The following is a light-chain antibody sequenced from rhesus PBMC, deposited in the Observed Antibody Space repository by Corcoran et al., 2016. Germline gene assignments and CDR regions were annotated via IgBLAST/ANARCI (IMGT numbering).Light chain of an antibody. Sequence: DIQMTQSPSSLSASVGDRVTITCRASQGISDYLSWYQQNPGKPPKRLISAASRLEIGVPSRFSGSGHGTEFTLTISSLQSEYFAAYYCLQCYTTPYSFGQGTKVEIK. CDR1: QGISDY. J-gene: IGKJ2*01. CDR3: LQCYTTPYS. CDR2: AAS. V-gene: IGKV1-36*02.